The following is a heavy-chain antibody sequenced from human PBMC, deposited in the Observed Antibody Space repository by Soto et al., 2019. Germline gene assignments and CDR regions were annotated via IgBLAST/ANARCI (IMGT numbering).Heavy chain of an antibody. V-gene: IGHV1-18*04. CDR2: ISAYNGNT. D-gene: IGHD2-2*01. CDR1: GYTFTSYG. CDR3: ARVGGYCSSTSCYYYYGMDV. Sequence: QVQLVQSGAEVKKPGASVKVSCKASGYTFTSYGISWVRQAPGQGLEWMGWISAYNGNTNYAQKLQGRVTMTTDTSTSTAYMELRSLRYDDTAVYYCARVGGYCSSTSCYYYYGMDVWGQGTTVTVSS. J-gene: IGHJ6*02.